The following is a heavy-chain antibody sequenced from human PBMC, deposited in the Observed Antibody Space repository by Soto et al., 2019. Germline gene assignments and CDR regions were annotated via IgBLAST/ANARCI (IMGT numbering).Heavy chain of an antibody. V-gene: IGHV3-23*01. CDR2: ISADGAGA. Sequence: GVLRLSCTASEFSFSNYAMAWVRQAPGKGLEWVSGISADGAGAYYAESGKVRFTISRDNSQNTVYVQMHSLRAEDRAVYYCAKCAVLLTTSGGWCNWFDPWGQGTLVNVPS. J-gene: IGHJ5*02. CDR1: EFSFSNYA. CDR3: AKCAVLLTTSGGWCNWFDP. D-gene: IGHD2-21*01.